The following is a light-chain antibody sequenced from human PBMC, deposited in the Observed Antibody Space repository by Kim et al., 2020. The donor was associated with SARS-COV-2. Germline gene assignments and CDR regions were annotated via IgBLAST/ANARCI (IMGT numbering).Light chain of an antibody. V-gene: IGKV3-20*01. CDR3: HQYGEPPST. CDR1: RSVTSNY. Sequence: EIVLTQSPGTLSLSPGERATLSCRASRSVTSNYLAWYQQKPGQAPRLLIYIASSRATGIPDRFSGSGSGTEFTLTISRVEPEDFAVYYCHQYGEPPSTFCQGTRLEIK. J-gene: IGKJ5*01. CDR2: IAS.